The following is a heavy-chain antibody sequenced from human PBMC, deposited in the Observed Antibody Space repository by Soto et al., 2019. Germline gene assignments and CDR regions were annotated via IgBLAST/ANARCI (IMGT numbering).Heavy chain of an antibody. Sequence: GGSLRLSCTASGFTFSSYAMTWVRQAPGRGLEGVSGITASGGRTFYADSVKGRFTISRDNSRSTLYLQMNSLRAEDTAVYYCARLRVKGNYDILTGYYSDDWGQGTLVTVSS. CDR1: GFTFSSYA. CDR3: ARLRVKGNYDILTGYYSDD. D-gene: IGHD3-9*01. J-gene: IGHJ4*02. V-gene: IGHV3-23*01. CDR2: ITASGGRT.